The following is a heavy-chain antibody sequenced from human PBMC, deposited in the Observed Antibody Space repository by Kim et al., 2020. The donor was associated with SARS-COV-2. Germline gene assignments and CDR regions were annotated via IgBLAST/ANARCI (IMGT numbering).Heavy chain of an antibody. CDR2: INAGNGNT. CDR1: GYTFTSYA. V-gene: IGHV1-3*01. Sequence: ASVKVSCKASGYTFTSYAMHWVRQAPGQRLEWMGWINAGNGNTKYSQKFQGRVTITRDTSASTAYMELSSLRSEDTAVYYCARVFSYFAYGGHDYWGQGTLVTVSS. J-gene: IGHJ4*02. D-gene: IGHD4-17*01. CDR3: ARVFSYFAYGGHDY.